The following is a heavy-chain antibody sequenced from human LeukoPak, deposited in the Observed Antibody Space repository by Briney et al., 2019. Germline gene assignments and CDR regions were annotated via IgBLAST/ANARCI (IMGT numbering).Heavy chain of an antibody. D-gene: IGHD5-24*01. CDR2: INPNSGGT. J-gene: IGHJ4*02. Sequence: GASVKVSCKASGYTFTGYYMHWVRQAPGQGLEWMGWINPNSGGTNYAQKFQGRVTMTRDTSISTAYMELSRLRSDDTAVYYCARMYREMATTPFDYWGQGTLVTVSS. V-gene: IGHV1-2*02. CDR1: GYTFTGYY. CDR3: ARMYREMATTPFDY.